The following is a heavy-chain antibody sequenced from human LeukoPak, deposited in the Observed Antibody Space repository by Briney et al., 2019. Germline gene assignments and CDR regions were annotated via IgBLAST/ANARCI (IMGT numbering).Heavy chain of an antibody. Sequence: PGGSLRLSCAASGFTFSSYAMSWVRQAPGKGLEWVSAISGSGGSTYYADSVKGRFTISRDNAKNSLYLQMNSLRAEDTAVYYCARSVGATGNWFDPWGQGTLVTVSS. J-gene: IGHJ5*02. D-gene: IGHD1-26*01. CDR3: ARSVGATGNWFDP. CDR1: GFTFSSYA. CDR2: ISGSGGST. V-gene: IGHV3-23*01.